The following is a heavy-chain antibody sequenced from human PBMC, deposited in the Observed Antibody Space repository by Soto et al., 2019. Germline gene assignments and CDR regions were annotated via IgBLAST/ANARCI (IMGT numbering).Heavy chain of an antibody. CDR3: ARAPQWLAFDY. CDR1: GFTFSSYS. J-gene: IGHJ4*02. CDR2: ISSSSSTI. D-gene: IGHD6-19*01. Sequence: GGSLRLACAASGFTFSSYSMNWVRQAPGKGLEWVSYISSSSSTIYYADSVKGRFTISRDNAKNSLYLQMNSLRAEDTAVYYCARAPQWLAFDYWGQGPLVTVS. V-gene: IGHV3-48*01.